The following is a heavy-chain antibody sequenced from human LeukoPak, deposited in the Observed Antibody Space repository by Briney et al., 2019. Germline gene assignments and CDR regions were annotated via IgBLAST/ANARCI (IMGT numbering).Heavy chain of an antibody. CDR1: GCTFSDYY. Sequence: PGGTLRFSCAASGCTFSDYYMSWIRQAPGKGLEWVSYISSSGSTIYYADSVKGRFTISRDNAKNSLYLQMNSLRAEDTAVYYCARDRNRVGATRFEGYWGQGTLVTVSS. CDR3: ARDRNRVGATRFEGY. D-gene: IGHD1-26*01. CDR2: ISSSGSTI. V-gene: IGHV3-11*04. J-gene: IGHJ4*02.